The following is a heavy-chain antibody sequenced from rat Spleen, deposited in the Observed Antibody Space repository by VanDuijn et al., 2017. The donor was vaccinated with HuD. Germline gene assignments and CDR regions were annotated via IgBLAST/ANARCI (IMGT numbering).Heavy chain of an antibody. CDR2: ISTGGGNT. CDR3: TRGGFYRH. V-gene: IGHV5-25*01. Sequence: EVQLVESGGGLVQPGRSLKLSCAASGFTFSNYDMAWVRQAPTKGLEWIASISTGGGNTYYPDSVKGRFTISRDYAKSTLYLQMNSLRSEDTATYYCTRGGFYRHWGQGVMVTVSS. D-gene: IGHD1-2*01. J-gene: IGHJ2*01. CDR1: GFTFSNYD.